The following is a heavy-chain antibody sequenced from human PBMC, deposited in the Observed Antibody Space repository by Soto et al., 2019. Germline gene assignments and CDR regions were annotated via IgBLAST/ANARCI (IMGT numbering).Heavy chain of an antibody. D-gene: IGHD6-13*01. CDR2: IYYSGST. V-gene: IGHV4-59*01. Sequence: SETLSLTCTVSGGSISRYYWSWIRQPPGKGLEWIGYIYYSGSTYYNPSLKSRVTISVDTSKNQFSLKLSSVTAADTAVYYCARWYSSSWGYDAFDIWGQGTMVTVSS. CDR1: GGSISRYY. J-gene: IGHJ3*02. CDR3: ARWYSSSWGYDAFDI.